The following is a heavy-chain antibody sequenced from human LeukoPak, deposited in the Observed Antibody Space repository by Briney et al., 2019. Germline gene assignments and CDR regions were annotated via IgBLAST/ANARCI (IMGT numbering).Heavy chain of an antibody. CDR2: INPRNGDT. Sequence: GASVTVSCKASGYTFTVNHLHWVRQAPGQAPEWMGKINPRNGDTEYPQKFQARVAMTRDTSTNTAYMELRSLRSDDTAIYYCARDVGVPARGNALDHWGQGSLVTVSS. V-gene: IGHV1-2*02. CDR1: GYTFTVNH. CDR3: ARDVGVPARGNALDH. D-gene: IGHD2-8*01. J-gene: IGHJ4*02.